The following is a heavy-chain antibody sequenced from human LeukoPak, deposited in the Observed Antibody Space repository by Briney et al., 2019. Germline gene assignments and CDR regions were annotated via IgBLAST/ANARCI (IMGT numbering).Heavy chain of an antibody. CDR2: ISGSGGST. J-gene: IGHJ4*02. CDR1: GFTFSDYY. CDR3: AKNSGSSGWYVNY. V-gene: IGHV3-23*01. D-gene: IGHD6-19*01. Sequence: GGSLRLSCAASGFTFSDYYMSWIRQAPGKGLEWVSAISGSGGSTYYADSVKGRFTISRDNSKNTLYLQMNSLRAEDTAIYYCAKNSGSSGWYVNYWGQGTLVTVSS.